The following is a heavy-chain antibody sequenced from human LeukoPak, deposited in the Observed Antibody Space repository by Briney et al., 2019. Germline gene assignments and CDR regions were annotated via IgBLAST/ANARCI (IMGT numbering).Heavy chain of an antibody. J-gene: IGHJ5*02. V-gene: IGHV1-69*04. CDR3: ARAPDYGGNRWFDP. CDR1: GGTFSSYA. CDR2: IIPILGIA. D-gene: IGHD4-23*01. Sequence: ASVKVSCKASGGTFSSYAISWVRQAPGQGLEWMGRIIPILGIANYAQKFQGRVTITADESTSTAYMELSSLRSEDTAVYYCARAPDYGGNRWFDPWGQGTLVTVSS.